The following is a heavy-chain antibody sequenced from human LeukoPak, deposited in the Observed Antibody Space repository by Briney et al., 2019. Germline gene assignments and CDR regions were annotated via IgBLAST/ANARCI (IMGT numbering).Heavy chain of an antibody. Sequence: PGGSLRLSCAASRFTLSTYAMSWVRQAPGKGLVWVSSIRSTGGTTYYADSVRGRFTISRDNSKNTLYLEMQSLRAADTAVYYCAKGLYYYDSSGYLTFDDWGQGLLVTVSS. CDR3: AKGLYYYDSSGYLTFDD. CDR2: IRSTGGTT. J-gene: IGHJ4*02. CDR1: RFTLSTYA. D-gene: IGHD3-22*01. V-gene: IGHV3-23*01.